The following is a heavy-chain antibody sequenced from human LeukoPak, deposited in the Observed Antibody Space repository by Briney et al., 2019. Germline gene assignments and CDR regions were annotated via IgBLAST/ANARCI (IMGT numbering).Heavy chain of an antibody. CDR1: GGTFSSYA. CDR2: IIPILGIA. V-gene: IGHV1-69*04. Sequence: ASVKVSCKASGGTFSSYAISWVRQAPGQGLEWMGRIIPILGIANYAQKFQGRVTITADKSTSTAYMELSSLRSEDTAVYYCARDVCEVISGGSCYFQEHAFDIWGQGTMVTVSS. CDR3: ARDVCEVISGGSCYFQEHAFDI. D-gene: IGHD2-15*01. J-gene: IGHJ3*02.